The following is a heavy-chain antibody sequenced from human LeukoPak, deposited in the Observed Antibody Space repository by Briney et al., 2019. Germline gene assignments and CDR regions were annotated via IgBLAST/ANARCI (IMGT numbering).Heavy chain of an antibody. Sequence: GGSLRLSCAASGFTVSSNYMSWVRQAPGKGLEWVSVIYSGGSTYYADSVKGRFTISRDNPKNTLYLQMNSLRAEDTAVYYCARIWSTIFGVVTPWGQGTLVTVSS. D-gene: IGHD3-3*01. V-gene: IGHV3-66*01. CDR1: GFTVSSNY. J-gene: IGHJ5*02. CDR2: IYSGGST. CDR3: ARIWSTIFGVVTP.